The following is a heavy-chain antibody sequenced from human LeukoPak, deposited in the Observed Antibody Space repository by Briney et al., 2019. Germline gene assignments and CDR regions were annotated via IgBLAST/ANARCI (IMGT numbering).Heavy chain of an antibody. CDR1: GASISTYY. CDR3: ARGRSNFRY. D-gene: IGHD3-10*01. CDR2: IYYSGST. Sequence: SETRSPTCTVSGASISTYYWSWIRQPPGKALEWIGYIYYSGSTTYNPSLKSRVAISVDTSKNQFSLKLSSVIAADMAVYYCARGRSNFRYWGQGTLVSVSS. V-gene: IGHV4-59*01. J-gene: IGHJ4*02.